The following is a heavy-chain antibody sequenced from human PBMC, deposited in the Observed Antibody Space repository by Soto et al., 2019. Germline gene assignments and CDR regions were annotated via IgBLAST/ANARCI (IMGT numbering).Heavy chain of an antibody. CDR1: GDTISTGGDT. CDR3: TRNHNYWLATWYGMDV. D-gene: IGHD5-12*01. V-gene: IGHV4-30-2*01. Sequence: PSETLSLTCDVSGDTISTGGDTWAWIRQPPGKALEWIGHTYHSGSPNYNPSLKSRVTISVDTSKNQFSLKLSSVTAADTAVYYCTRNHNYWLATWYGMDVWGQGTTVTVSS. J-gene: IGHJ6*02. CDR2: TYHSGSP.